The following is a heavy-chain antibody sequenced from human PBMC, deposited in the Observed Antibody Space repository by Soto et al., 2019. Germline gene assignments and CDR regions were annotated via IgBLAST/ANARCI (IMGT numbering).Heavy chain of an antibody. CDR2: IVVGSGNT. Sequence: GASVKVSCKASGFTFTSSAVQWVRQARGQRLEWIGWIVVGSGNTNYAQKFQERVTITRDMSTSTAYMELSSLRAEDTAVYYCAKDRRRGSYGYDAFDMWGQGTMVTVSS. CDR1: GFTFTSSA. CDR3: AKDRRRGSYGYDAFDM. D-gene: IGHD5-18*01. V-gene: IGHV1-58*01. J-gene: IGHJ3*02.